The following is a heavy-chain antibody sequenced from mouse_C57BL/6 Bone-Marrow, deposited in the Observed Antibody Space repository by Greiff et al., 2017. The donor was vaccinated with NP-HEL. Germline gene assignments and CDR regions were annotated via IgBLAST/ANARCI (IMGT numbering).Heavy chain of an antibody. Sequence: EVKLVESGGDLVKPGGSLKLSCAASGFTFSSYGMSWVRQTPDKRLEWVATISSGGSYTYYPDSVKGRFTISRDNAKNTLYLQMSSLKSEDTAMYYCARRDYYGSSPAWFAYWGQGTLVTVSA. CDR3: ARRDYYGSSPAWFAY. V-gene: IGHV5-6*02. CDR2: ISSGGSYT. CDR1: GFTFSSYG. D-gene: IGHD1-1*01. J-gene: IGHJ3*01.